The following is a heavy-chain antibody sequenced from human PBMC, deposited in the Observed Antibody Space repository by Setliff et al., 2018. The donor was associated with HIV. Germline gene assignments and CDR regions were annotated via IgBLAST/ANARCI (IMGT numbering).Heavy chain of an antibody. V-gene: IGHV4-39*01. D-gene: IGHD1-26*01. Sequence: SETLSLTCTVSGGSISSSSYYWGWIRQPPGKGLEWIGSIYYSGSTYYNPSLKSRVTISVDTSKNQFSLNLNSVTAADTAVYYCARRVGSYFEYWGQGTLVAVSS. CDR1: GGSISSSSYY. CDR3: ARRVGSYFEY. J-gene: IGHJ4*02. CDR2: IYYSGST.